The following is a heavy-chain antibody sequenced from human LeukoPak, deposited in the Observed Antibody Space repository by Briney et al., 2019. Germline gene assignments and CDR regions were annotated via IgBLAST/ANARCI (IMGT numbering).Heavy chain of an antibody. CDR2: ISSSSSYI. D-gene: IGHD2-2*01. Sequence: GGSLRLSCAASGFTFSSYSMNWVRQAPRKGLEWVSSISSSSSYIYYADSVKGRFTISRDNAKNSLYLQMNSLRAEDTAVYYCARGHCSSTSCYLDYFDYWGQGTLVTVSS. CDR3: ARGHCSSTSCYLDYFDY. V-gene: IGHV3-21*01. J-gene: IGHJ4*02. CDR1: GFTFSSYS.